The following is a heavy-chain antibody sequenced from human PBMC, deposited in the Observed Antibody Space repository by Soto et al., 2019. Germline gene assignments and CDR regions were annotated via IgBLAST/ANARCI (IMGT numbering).Heavy chain of an antibody. Sequence: QVQLVESGGGVVQPGRSLRLSCAASGFTFSSYGMHWVRQAPGKGLEWVAVIWYDGSNKYYADSVKGRFTISRDNSKNTLYLQMNSLRAEDTAVYYCARSAFYGDYVTEYFQHWGQGTLVTVSS. CDR2: IWYDGSNK. CDR3: ARSAFYGDYVTEYFQH. D-gene: IGHD4-17*01. V-gene: IGHV3-33*01. CDR1: GFTFSSYG. J-gene: IGHJ1*01.